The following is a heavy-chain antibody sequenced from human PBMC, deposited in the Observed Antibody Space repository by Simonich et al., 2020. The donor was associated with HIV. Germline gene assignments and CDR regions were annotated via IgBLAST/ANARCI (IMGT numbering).Heavy chain of an antibody. V-gene: IGHV4-34*01. J-gene: IGHJ6*03. CDR3: ARIGPDYYRGYYYMDV. CDR2: INQREST. D-gene: IGHD3-10*01. CDR1: GGPFSGYY. Sequence: QVQLQQCGAGLLKPSETLSLTCAVYGGPFSGYYWGWIRQPPGKGREWSGEINQRESTNSNRSLKSRVSTSADTSKKQFSLKLGSVTAADTAVYYCARIGPDYYRGYYYMDVWGKGTTVTVSS.